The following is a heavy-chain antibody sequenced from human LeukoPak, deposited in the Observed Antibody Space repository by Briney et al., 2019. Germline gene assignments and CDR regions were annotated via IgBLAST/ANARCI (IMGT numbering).Heavy chain of an antibody. V-gene: IGHV4-34*01. D-gene: IGHD2-15*01. CDR2: INHSGST. Sequence: SETLSLTCAVYGGSFSGYYWSWIRQPPGKGLEWVGEINHSGSTNYNPSLKSRVTISVDTSKNQFSLKLSSVTAADTAVYYCARRIYCSGGSCYEADYWSQGTLVTVSS. J-gene: IGHJ4*02. CDR1: GGSFSGYY. CDR3: ARRIYCSGGSCYEADY.